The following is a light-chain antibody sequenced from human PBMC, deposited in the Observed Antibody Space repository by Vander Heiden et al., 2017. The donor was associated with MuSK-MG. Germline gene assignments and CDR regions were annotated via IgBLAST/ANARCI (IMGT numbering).Light chain of an antibody. Sequence: DIQMTQSPSSLSASVGDRVTITCQASQDISNYSNWYQQKPGKAPKLLIYDASNLETGVPSRFSGSGSGTDFTFTISSLQPEDIATYYCQQYDNPLFTFGPGTKVXIK. V-gene: IGKV1-33*01. CDR2: DAS. CDR3: QQYDNPLFT. CDR1: QDISNY. J-gene: IGKJ3*01.